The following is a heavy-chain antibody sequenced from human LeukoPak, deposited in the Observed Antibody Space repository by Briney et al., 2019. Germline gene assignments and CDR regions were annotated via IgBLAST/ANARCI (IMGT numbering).Heavy chain of an antibody. V-gene: IGHV1-46*01. CDR2: INPSGGGT. Sequence: GASVKVSCKASGYAFTGYYMHWVRQAPGQGLEWMGWINPSGGGTSYAQKFQGRVTMTRDMSTRTVYMELSSLTSEDTAVYYCARDPKDDSSGYYYFDYRGQGTLVTVSS. CDR1: GYAFTGYY. CDR3: ARDPKDDSSGYYYFDY. J-gene: IGHJ4*02. D-gene: IGHD3-22*01.